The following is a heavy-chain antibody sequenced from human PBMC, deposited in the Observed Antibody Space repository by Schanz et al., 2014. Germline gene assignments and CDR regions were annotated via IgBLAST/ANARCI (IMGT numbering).Heavy chain of an antibody. Sequence: EVQLLESGGGLVQPGGSLRLSCVASGFTFSTYAMTWVRQAPGKGLEWVGRIKSKTDGGTTDYAAPVKGRFTISRDDSKNTLCLQMNSLKTEDTAVYYCTTYCDGGCAIDNWGQGALVTVSS. D-gene: IGHD6-19*01. CDR2: IKSKTDGGTT. J-gene: IGHJ4*02. V-gene: IGHV3-15*01. CDR1: GFTFSTYA. CDR3: TTYCDGGCAIDN.